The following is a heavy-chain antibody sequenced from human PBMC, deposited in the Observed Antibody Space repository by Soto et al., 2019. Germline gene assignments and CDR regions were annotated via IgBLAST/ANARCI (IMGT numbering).Heavy chain of an antibody. J-gene: IGHJ4*02. CDR2: IYPSDSDT. Sequence: PGESLKISCKGSGYNFAGYWIAWVRQMPGKGLELVGIIYPSDSDTRYRPSFQGQVTISADKSISSAYLQWSSLRASDTAMYYCARGGVSTRTFDYWGQGTQVTVSS. D-gene: IGHD3-3*01. CDR1: GYNFAGYW. V-gene: IGHV5-51*01. CDR3: ARGGVSTRTFDY.